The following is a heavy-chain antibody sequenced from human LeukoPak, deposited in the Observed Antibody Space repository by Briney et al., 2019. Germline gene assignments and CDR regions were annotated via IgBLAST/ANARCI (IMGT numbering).Heavy chain of an antibody. V-gene: IGHV4-59*01. CDR3: ARHYGPLDF. D-gene: IGHD3-16*01. CDR1: GGSINNYY. CDR2: TYYSGTT. J-gene: IGHJ4*02. Sequence: TASETLSLTCIVSGGSINNYYWSWIRQPPGKGLEWIGYTYYSGTTNYNPSLKSRVTISVDRSKNQFSLKLTSVTAADTAVYYCARHYGPLDFWGQGTLVTVSS.